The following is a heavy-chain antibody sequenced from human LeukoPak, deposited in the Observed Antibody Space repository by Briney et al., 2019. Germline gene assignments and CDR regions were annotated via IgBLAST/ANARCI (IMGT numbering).Heavy chain of an antibody. Sequence: ASETLSLTCTVSGGSINSYYWTWLRQPPGKGLEWIGYIYYSGSTDYNPSLKSRVTISVGTSRNQFSLKLSSVTAADTAVYYCARGNTRYFDLWGRGTLVTVSS. J-gene: IGHJ2*01. D-gene: IGHD2/OR15-2a*01. V-gene: IGHV4-59*12. CDR2: IYYSGST. CDR3: ARGNTRYFDL. CDR1: GGSINSYY.